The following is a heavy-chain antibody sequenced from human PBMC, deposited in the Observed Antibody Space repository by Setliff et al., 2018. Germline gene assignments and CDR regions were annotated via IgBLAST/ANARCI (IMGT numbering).Heavy chain of an antibody. CDR2: IYSSGST. Sequence: TLSLTCTVSGGSISSGDYYWSWIRQPPGKGLEWIGYIYSSGSTYYNPSLKSRVTISVDTSKNQSSLKLSSVTAADTAVYYCARDLGSGSYYYYYGMDVWGQGTTVTVSS. CDR3: ARDLGSGSYYYYYGMDV. J-gene: IGHJ6*02. D-gene: IGHD1-26*01. V-gene: IGHV4-31*02. CDR1: GGSISSGDYY.